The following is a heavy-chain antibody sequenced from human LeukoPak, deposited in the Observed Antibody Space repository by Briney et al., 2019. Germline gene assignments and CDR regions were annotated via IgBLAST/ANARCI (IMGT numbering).Heavy chain of an antibody. J-gene: IGHJ6*02. D-gene: IGHD6-19*01. CDR2: INHSGST. CDR1: GGSFSGYY. Sequence: KPSETLSLTCAVYGGSFSGYYWSWIRQPPGKGLEWIGEINHSGSTNYNPSLKSRVTISVDTSKNQFSLKLSSVTAADTAVYYCARVPLGIAVAGLYYYYYYGMDVWGQGTTVTVSS. V-gene: IGHV4-34*01. CDR3: ARVPLGIAVAGLYYYYYYGMDV.